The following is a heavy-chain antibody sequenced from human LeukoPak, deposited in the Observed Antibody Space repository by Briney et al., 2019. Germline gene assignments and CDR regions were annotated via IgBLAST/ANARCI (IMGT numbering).Heavy chain of an antibody. J-gene: IGHJ4*02. V-gene: IGHV3-30-3*02. Sequence: SKYYADSVKGRFTISRDNSRNTLYLQMNSLRAEDTAVYYCAEPHFDYWGQGALVTVSS. CDR2: SK. CDR3: AEPHFDY.